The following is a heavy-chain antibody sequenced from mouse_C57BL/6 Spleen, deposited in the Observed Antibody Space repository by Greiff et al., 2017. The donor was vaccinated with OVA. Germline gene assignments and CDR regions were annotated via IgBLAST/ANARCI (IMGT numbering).Heavy chain of an antibody. CDR2: IYPGDGDT. CDR3: AREGGNYGNHFDY. V-gene: IGHV1-82*01. CDR1: GYAFSSSW. J-gene: IGHJ2*01. D-gene: IGHD2-1*01. Sequence: LQESGPELVKPGASVKISCKASGYAFSSSWMNWVKQRPGKGLEWIGRIYPGDGDTNYNGKFKGKATLTADKSSSTAYMQLSSLTSEDSAVYFCAREGGNYGNHFDYWGQGTTLTVSS.